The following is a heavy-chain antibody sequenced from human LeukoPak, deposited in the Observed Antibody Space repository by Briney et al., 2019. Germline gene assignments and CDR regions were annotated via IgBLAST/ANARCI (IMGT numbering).Heavy chain of an antibody. J-gene: IGHJ4*02. D-gene: IGHD6-13*01. Sequence: GGSLRLSCAASGFTFSSYATSWVRQAPGKGLEWVSAISGSGGSTYYADSVKGRFTISRDNSKNTLYLQMNSLRAEDTAVYYCASPAAAGKYYFDYWGQGTLVTVSS. CDR2: ISGSGGST. CDR1: GFTFSSYA. V-gene: IGHV3-23*01. CDR3: ASPAAAGKYYFDY.